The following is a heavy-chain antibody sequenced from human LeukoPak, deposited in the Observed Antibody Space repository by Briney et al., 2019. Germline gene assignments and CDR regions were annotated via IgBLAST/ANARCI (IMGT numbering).Heavy chain of an antibody. CDR3: AREFGEVDYYYYMDV. D-gene: IGHD3-10*01. Sequence: QTGGSLRLSCAASGFTFSSYAMHWVRQAPGKGLEYVSAISSNGGSTYYANSVKGRFTISRDNSKNTLYLQMGSLRAEDMAVYYCAREFGEVDYYYYMDVWGKGTTVTVSS. J-gene: IGHJ6*03. CDR2: ISSNGGST. V-gene: IGHV3-64*01. CDR1: GFTFSSYA.